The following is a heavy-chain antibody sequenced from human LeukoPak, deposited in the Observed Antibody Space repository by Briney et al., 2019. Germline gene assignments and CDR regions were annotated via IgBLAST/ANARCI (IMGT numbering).Heavy chain of an antibody. CDR3: ARDNGSGLTWFDP. D-gene: IGHD3-22*01. V-gene: IGHV4-59*01. CDR2: IYYSGST. CDR1: GGSISSYY. J-gene: IGHJ5*02. Sequence: PSETLSLTCTVSGGSISSYYWSWIRQPPGKGLEWIGYIYYSGSTNYNPSLKSRVTISVDTSKNQFSLKLSSVTAADTAVYYCARDNGSGLTWFDPWGQGTLVTVSS.